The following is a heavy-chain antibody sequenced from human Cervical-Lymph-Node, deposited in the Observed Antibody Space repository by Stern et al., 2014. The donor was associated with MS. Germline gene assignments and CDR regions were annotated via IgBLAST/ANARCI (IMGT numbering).Heavy chain of an antibody. D-gene: IGHD3-3*01. CDR1: GGSIIGYY. J-gene: IGHJ6*02. CDR2: VYYSGVT. Sequence: QVQLQESGPGLVKPSEILSLTCSVSGGSIIGYYWTWIRQPPGKGLEWIGHVYYSGVTKYNPSLKSRITISVDTSKGQLSLKVASVTAADTAVYYCARINFWSGVTYGMDVWGQGTTVSVSS. CDR3: ARINFWSGVTYGMDV. V-gene: IGHV4-59*01.